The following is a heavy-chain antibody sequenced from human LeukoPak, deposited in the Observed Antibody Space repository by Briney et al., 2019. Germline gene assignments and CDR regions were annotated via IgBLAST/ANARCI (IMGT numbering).Heavy chain of an antibody. Sequence: SETLSLTCTVSGGSISSHYWSWIRQPPGKGLERIGYIYYSGSTNYNPSLKSRVTISIDTSKNQFSLKLSSVTAADTAVYYCARGGSSGQDYWGQGTLVTVSS. D-gene: IGHD6-19*01. V-gene: IGHV4-59*11. CDR2: IYYSGST. CDR3: ARGGSSGQDY. J-gene: IGHJ4*02. CDR1: GGSISSHY.